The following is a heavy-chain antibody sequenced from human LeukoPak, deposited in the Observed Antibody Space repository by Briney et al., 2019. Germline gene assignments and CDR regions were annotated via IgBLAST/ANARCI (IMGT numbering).Heavy chain of an antibody. D-gene: IGHD6-13*01. CDR3: ARGHLIAAAGTFDY. CDR1: GGSISSYY. CDR2: IYYSGST. J-gene: IGHJ4*02. Sequence: SETLSLTCTVSGGSISSYYWSWIRQPPGKGLEWIGYIYYSGSTNYNPSLKSRVTISVDTSKNQFSLKLSSVTAADTAVYYCARGHLIAAAGTFDYWGQGTLVTVSS. V-gene: IGHV4-59*01.